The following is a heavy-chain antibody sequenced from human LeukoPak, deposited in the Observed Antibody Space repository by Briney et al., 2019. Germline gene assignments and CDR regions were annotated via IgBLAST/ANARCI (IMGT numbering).Heavy chain of an antibody. D-gene: IGHD3-3*01. V-gene: IGHV3-30*03. CDR3: ARHSSATIFGVVNQGPDY. CDR2: ISYDGSNK. Sequence: GGSLRLSCAASGFTFSSYGMHWVRQAPGKGLEWVAVISYDGSNKYYADSVKGRFTISRDNSKNTLYLQMNSLRAEDTAVYYCARHSSATIFGVVNQGPDYWGQGTLVTVSS. J-gene: IGHJ4*02. CDR1: GFTFSSYG.